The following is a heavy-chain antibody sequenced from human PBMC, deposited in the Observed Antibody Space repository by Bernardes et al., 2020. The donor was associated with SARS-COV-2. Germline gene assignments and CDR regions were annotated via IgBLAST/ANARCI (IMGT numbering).Heavy chain of an antibody. V-gene: IGHV3-74*01. Sequence: GWSLRLSCAASGFIFSSYWMHWVRQAPGKGLVWVSCINSDGSTTSYADSVKGRFTISRDNAKNTLYLQMNSLRAEDTAVYYCAVATNCCYGMDVWGQGTTVTVSS. CDR2: INSDGSTT. CDR3: AVATNCCYGMDV. CDR1: GFIFSSYW. D-gene: IGHD5-12*01. J-gene: IGHJ6*02.